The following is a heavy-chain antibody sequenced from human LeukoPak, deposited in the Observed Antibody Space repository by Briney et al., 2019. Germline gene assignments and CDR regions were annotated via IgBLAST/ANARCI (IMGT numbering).Heavy chain of an antibody. V-gene: IGHV4-38-2*01. D-gene: IGHD2-15*01. CDR2: IYHSGST. J-gene: IGHJ5*02. Sequence: SETLSLTCAVSGYSISSGYYWGWIRQPPGKGLEWIGSIYHSGSTYYNPSLKSRVTISVDTSKNQFSLKLSSVTAADTAVYYCARVVVVAATGIRFDPWGQGTLVTVSS. CDR1: GYSISSGYY. CDR3: ARVVVVAATGIRFDP.